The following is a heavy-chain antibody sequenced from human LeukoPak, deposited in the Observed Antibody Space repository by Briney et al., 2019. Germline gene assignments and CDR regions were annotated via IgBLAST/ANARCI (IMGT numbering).Heavy chain of an antibody. CDR3: ARGRRILGGPENAGDFFDY. CDR2: IKTNSGAT. J-gene: IGHJ4*01. Sequence: ASVKVSCKASGYTFTDYYLLWVRQAPGQGLERMGWIKTNSGATDYTQNFEARVTMTRDTSSGTAYLDLSSLTSDDTAVYYCARGRRILGGPENAGDFFDYWGQGTLVIVSS. D-gene: IGHD3-16*01. CDR1: GYTFTDYY. V-gene: IGHV1-2*02.